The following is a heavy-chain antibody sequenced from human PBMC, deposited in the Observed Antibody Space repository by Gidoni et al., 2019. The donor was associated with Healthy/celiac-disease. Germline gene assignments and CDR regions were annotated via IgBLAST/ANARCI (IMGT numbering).Heavy chain of an antibody. J-gene: IGHJ4*02. CDR2: IIPICGTA. Sequence: QVQLVQSGAEVKKHGSSVKVSCKASGGTFSSYAISWVRQAPGHWLEWMGGIIPICGTANYAQKFQGRVTITADESTSTAYMELSSLRSEDTAVYYCARVVAAAGSFDYWGQGTLVTVSS. CDR3: ARVVAAAGSFDY. V-gene: IGHV1-69*01. CDR1: GGTFSSYA. D-gene: IGHD6-13*01.